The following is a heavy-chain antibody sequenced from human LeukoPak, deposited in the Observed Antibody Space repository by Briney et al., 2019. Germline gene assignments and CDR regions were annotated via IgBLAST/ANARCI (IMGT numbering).Heavy chain of an antibody. CDR1: GGSISSYY. Sequence: PSETLSLTCTVSGGSISSYYWSWIRQPPGKGLEWIGYIYYSGSTNYNPSLKSRVTISVDTSKNQFSLKLSSVTAAGTAVYYCAGTTVRGNWFDPWGQGTLVTVSS. V-gene: IGHV4-59*01. D-gene: IGHD4-17*01. J-gene: IGHJ5*02. CDR3: AGTTVRGNWFDP. CDR2: IYYSGST.